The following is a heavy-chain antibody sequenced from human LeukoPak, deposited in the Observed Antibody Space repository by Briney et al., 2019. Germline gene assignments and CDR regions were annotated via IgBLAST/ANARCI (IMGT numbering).Heavy chain of an antibody. V-gene: IGHV4-61*05. D-gene: IGHD3-16*01. Sequence: NPSETLSLTCTVSGGSISSSSYYWGWIRQPPGKGLEWIGYIHYSGSTNYKASLKSRVTISIDTSKNQFSLKMRSVTAADTAVYYCARGGGPPSYLDFWGQGTLVTVSS. CDR1: GGSISSSSYY. CDR3: ARGGGPPSYLDF. CDR2: IHYSGST. J-gene: IGHJ4*02.